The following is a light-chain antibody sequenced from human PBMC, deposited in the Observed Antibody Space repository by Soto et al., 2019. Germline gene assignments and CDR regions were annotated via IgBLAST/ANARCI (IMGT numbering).Light chain of an antibody. V-gene: IGKV3-11*01. J-gene: IGKJ1*01. CDR2: DVS. CDR3: QQRDTWPAWT. Sequence: EIVFTQSPATLSLSPGETATLSCRASQNINTYLAWFQQKPGQAPRLLIYDVSNRATGIPARFSGSGSGTDFTLTIXSLEPEDFAVYYCQQRDTWPAWTFGQGTKVDI. CDR1: QNINTY.